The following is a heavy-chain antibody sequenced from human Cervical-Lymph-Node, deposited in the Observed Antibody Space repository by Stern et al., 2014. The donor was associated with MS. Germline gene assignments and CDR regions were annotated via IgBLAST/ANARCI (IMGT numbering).Heavy chain of an antibody. J-gene: IGHJ4*02. CDR2: IYPGDTDT. V-gene: IGHV5-51*01. Sequence: EVQLEESGAEVKKPGGSLKISCKGSGYSFTANWIAWVRQMPGKGLEWMGIIYPGDTDTRYSPSFQGQVTISADKSISTAYLQWSSLKASDTAMYYCARDYGDYAFDYWGQGTLVTVSS. CDR3: ARDYGDYAFDY. D-gene: IGHD4-17*01. CDR1: GYSFTANW.